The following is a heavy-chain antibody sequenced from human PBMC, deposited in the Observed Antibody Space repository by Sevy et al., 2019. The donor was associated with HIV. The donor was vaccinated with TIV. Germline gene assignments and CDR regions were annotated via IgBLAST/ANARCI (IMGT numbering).Heavy chain of an antibody. CDR2: LSFGWGEI. D-gene: IGHD2-8*01. J-gene: IGHJ4*02. Sequence: GGSLRLSCAASGFTFSKYSMSWVRQPPGKGLEWVSTLSFGWGEINYADSVKGRFTISRDNSKSSVYLQMNNLRPEDTAWYYCVREGCTNHYDYWGQGTLVTVSS. V-gene: IGHV3-23*01. CDR3: VREGCTNHYDY. CDR1: GFTFSKYS.